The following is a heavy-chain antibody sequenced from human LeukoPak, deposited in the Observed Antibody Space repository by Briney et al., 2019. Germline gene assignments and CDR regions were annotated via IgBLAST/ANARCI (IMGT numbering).Heavy chain of an antibody. Sequence: GGSLRLSCAASGFSFSNYAMSWVRQAPGQGLEWVSSISGDGDSTYYADSVKGRFTTSRDNSKNTLSLQMSSLRAEDTAVYYCARAYYSGSYYRLDYWGQGTLVTVSS. CDR3: ARAYYSGSYYRLDY. J-gene: IGHJ4*02. V-gene: IGHV3-23*01. CDR1: GFSFSNYA. CDR2: ISGDGDST. D-gene: IGHD1-26*01.